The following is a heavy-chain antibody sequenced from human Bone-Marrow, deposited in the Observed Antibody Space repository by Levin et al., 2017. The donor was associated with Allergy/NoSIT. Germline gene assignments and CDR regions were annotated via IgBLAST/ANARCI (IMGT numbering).Heavy chain of an antibody. V-gene: IGHV3-23*01. J-gene: IGHJ5*02. Sequence: PGGSLRLSCAASGFIFSDFAMGWVRQPPGKGLEWVSGISYSGTYYADSVKGRFTVSRDDSKNILYLQMDSLRAEDTAVYYCAKSPFRGPWHPPWGLGTLVIVSS. D-gene: IGHD3-3*02. CDR1: GFIFSDFA. CDR2: ISYSGT. CDR3: AKSPFRGPWHPP.